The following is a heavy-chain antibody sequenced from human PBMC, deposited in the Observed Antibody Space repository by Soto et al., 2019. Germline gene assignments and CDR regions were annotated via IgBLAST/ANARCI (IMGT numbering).Heavy chain of an antibody. D-gene: IGHD4-4*01. CDR3: ARPGGNLDAFDI. V-gene: IGHV5-51*01. CDR1: GYSFTTYW. CDR2: IYPGDSDT. J-gene: IGHJ3*02. Sequence: GESLKICWKASGYSFTTYWLGWVRQMPGKGLEWMGIIYPGDSDTRYSPSFQGKVTISADKSISTAYLQWSSLKASDTAMYYCARPGGNLDAFDIWAQGTMVTVSS.